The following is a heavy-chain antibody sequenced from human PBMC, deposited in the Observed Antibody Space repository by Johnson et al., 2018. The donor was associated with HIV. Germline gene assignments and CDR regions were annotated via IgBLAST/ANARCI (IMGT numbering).Heavy chain of an antibody. V-gene: IGHV3-23*04. CDR1: GFTFSTYA. Sequence: VQLVESGGGLVQPGGSLRLSCAASGFTFSTYAMHWVRQAPGKGLEWVSAISCSGGSTYYADSVKGRFTIYRDHSKNTLYLQMNSLRAEDTAVYYCAKDLGGATDDAFDIWGQGTMVSVSS. CDR2: ISCSGGST. J-gene: IGHJ3*02. D-gene: IGHD1-26*01. CDR3: AKDLGGATDDAFDI.